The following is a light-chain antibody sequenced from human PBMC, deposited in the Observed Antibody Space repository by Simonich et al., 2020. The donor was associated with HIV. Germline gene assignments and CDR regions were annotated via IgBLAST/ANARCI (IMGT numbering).Light chain of an antibody. CDR1: QSVSSY. CDR3: QQYGSSWT. V-gene: IGKV3-11*01. J-gene: IGKJ1*01. CDR2: DAS. Sequence: EIVLTQSPATLSLSPGERGTLSCRASQSVSSYLAWYQQKPGQAPRLLIYDASNRATGIPARFSGSWSGTGFTLTINRLEPEDFAVYYCQQYGSSWTFGQGTKVEIK.